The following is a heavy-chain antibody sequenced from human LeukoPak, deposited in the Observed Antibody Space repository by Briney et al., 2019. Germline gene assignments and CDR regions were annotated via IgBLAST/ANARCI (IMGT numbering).Heavy chain of an antibody. Sequence: GGSLRLSCAASGFTFSNAWMSWVRQAPGKGLEWVGRIKSKTDGGTTDYAAPVKGRFTISRDDSKNTLYLQMNSLKTEDTAVYYCTTELLWFGDYCDYWGQGTLVAVSS. V-gene: IGHV3-15*01. CDR3: TTELLWFGDYCDY. CDR1: GFTFSNAW. D-gene: IGHD3-10*01. J-gene: IGHJ4*02. CDR2: IKSKTDGGTT.